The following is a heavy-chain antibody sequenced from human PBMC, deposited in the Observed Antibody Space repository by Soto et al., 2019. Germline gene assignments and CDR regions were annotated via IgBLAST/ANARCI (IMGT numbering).Heavy chain of an antibody. CDR3: AHTKGYSYGVWYFDY. D-gene: IGHD5-18*01. J-gene: IGHJ4*02. CDR2: VSGSGGST. V-gene: IGHV3-23*01. CDR1: GFTFSSYA. Sequence: GGSLRLSCAASGFTFSSYAMSWVRQAPGKGLEWVSAVSGSGGSTYYADSVKGRFTISRDNSKNTLYLQMNSLRAEDTAVYYCAHTKGYSYGVWYFDYWGQGTLVTVSP.